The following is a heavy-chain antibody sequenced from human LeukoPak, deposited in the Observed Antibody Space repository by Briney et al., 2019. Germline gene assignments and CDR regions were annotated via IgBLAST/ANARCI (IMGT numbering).Heavy chain of an antibody. Sequence: GGSLRLSCVTCGFSFSNYWMSWVRQAPGKGREWVAKVKEDGSEKKYVDSAKGRFTIFRDNDEKAVHMEMNSLRAEDTAVYYCTRMLLWESSGYRPSDYWGQGTLVTVSS. D-gene: IGHD3-22*01. CDR1: GFSFSNYW. CDR3: TRMLLWESSGYRPSDY. J-gene: IGHJ4*02. CDR2: VKEDGSEK. V-gene: IGHV3-7*01.